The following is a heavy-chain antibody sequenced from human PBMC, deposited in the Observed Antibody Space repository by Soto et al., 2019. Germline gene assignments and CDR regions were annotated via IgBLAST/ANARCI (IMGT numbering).Heavy chain of an antibody. CDR2: IYYSGST. V-gene: IGHV4-59*08. Sequence: SETLSLTCTVSGGSISSYYWSWIRQPPGKGLEWIGYIYYSGSTNYNPSLKSRVTISVDTSKNQFSLKLSSVTAADTAVYYCALENGYCSSTSCDYYMDVWGKGTTVTVSS. CDR1: GGSISSYY. CDR3: ALENGYCSSTSCDYYMDV. D-gene: IGHD2-2*01. J-gene: IGHJ6*03.